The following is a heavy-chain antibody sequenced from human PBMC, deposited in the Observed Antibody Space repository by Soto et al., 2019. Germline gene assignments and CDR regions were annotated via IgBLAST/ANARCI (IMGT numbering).Heavy chain of an antibody. CDR1: GFTFTNAW. CDR2: IKSKTDGGTT. J-gene: IGHJ4*02. CDR3: TTDSYRTKILALFDY. V-gene: IGHV3-15*07. Sequence: PGGSLRLSCAASGFTFTNAWINWVRQAPGKGLEWVGRIKSKTDGGTTDYAEPVKGRFAISRDDSNNMVYLQMNSLKIEDTAGYFFTTDSYRTKILALFDYGAKGTLVTVS. D-gene: IGHD1-7*01.